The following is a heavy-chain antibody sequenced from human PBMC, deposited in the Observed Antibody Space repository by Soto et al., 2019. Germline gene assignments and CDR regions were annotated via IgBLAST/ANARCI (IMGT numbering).Heavy chain of an antibody. J-gene: IGHJ3*02. CDR1: GFTFSSYA. CDR2: ISYDGSNK. D-gene: IGHD3-22*01. V-gene: IGHV3-30-3*01. CDR3: ARDSPYYYDSTRFDAFDI. Sequence: VQLVESGGGVVQPGRSLRLSCAASGFTFSSYAMHWVRQAPGKGLEWVAVISYDGSNKYYADSVKGRFTISRDNSKNTLYLQMNSLRAEDTAVYYCARDSPYYYDSTRFDAFDIWGQGTMVTVSS.